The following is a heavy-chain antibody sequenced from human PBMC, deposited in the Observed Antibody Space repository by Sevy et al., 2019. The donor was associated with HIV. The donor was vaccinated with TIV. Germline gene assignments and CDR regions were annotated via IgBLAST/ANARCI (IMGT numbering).Heavy chain of an antibody. D-gene: IGHD1-7*01. Sequence: ASVKVSCKASGGTFSSYAISWVRQAPGQGLEWMGGIIPIFGTANYAQKFQGRVTITADESTNTAYMELSSLRSEDTAVYYCARIGMAGTTYYYYGMDVWGQGTTVTVSS. CDR2: IIPIFGTA. CDR1: GGTFSSYA. J-gene: IGHJ6*02. CDR3: ARIGMAGTTYYYYGMDV. V-gene: IGHV1-69*13.